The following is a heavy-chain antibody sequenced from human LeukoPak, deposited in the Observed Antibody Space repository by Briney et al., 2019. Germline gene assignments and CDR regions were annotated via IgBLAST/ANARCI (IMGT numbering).Heavy chain of an antibody. CDR1: GFRFNSYG. J-gene: IGHJ4*02. V-gene: IGHV3-23*01. CDR2: ISAGGDRT. D-gene: IGHD6-13*01. CDR3: AKDLISWSGWFPFDY. Sequence: GGSLRLSCAASGFRFNSYGMTWVRLAPGKGLEWVSAISAGGDRTYYADAVKGRFTISRDNSNNTLYLQMNSLRAEDTAVYYCAKDLISWSGWFPFDYWGQGTLVTVSS.